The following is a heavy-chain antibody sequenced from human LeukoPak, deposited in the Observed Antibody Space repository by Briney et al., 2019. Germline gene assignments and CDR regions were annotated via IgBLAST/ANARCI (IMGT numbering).Heavy chain of an antibody. CDR3: ARQALSYYYGSGRVIYYFYYYMDV. V-gene: IGHV5-51*01. CDR1: GYNFTKSW. J-gene: IGHJ6*03. CDR2: IYPGDSDT. Sequence: ESLKISCKGSGYNFTKSWIGWVRQMPGKGLEWMGIIYPGDSDTRYSPSFQGQVTISADKSINTAYLQWGSLKASDTAIYYCARQALSYYYGSGRVIYYFYYYMDVWGTGTTVTVSS. D-gene: IGHD3-10*01.